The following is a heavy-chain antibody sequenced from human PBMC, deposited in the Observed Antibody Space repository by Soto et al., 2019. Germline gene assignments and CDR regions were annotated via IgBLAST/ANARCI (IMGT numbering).Heavy chain of an antibody. J-gene: IGHJ5*02. V-gene: IGHV3-23*01. CDR3: AKNQGVELVPLATVDWFDP. CDR2: ISGSGFKK. Sequence: GGSLRLSCAASGFIFENFGMSWVRQAPGRGLEWISSISGSGFKKYYADSVKGRFTISRDNSKSTVYLELNNLSAEDAAVYHCAKNQGVELVPLATVDWFDPWGQGSVVTVSS. D-gene: IGHD1-26*01. CDR1: GFIFENFG.